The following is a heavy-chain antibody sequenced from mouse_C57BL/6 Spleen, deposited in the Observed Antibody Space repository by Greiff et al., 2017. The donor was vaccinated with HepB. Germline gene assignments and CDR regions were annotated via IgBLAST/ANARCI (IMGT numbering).Heavy chain of an antibody. CDR3: ARSYDYVSYFDY. V-gene: IGHV1-7*01. CDR2: INPSSGYT. CDR1: GYTFTSYW. Sequence: QVQLQQSGAELAKPGASVKLSCKASGYTFTSYWMHWVKQRPGQGLEWSGYINPSSGYTKYNQKFKDKATLTADKSSSTDYMQLSCLTYEDSAVYYCARSYDYVSYFDYWGQGTTLTVSS. J-gene: IGHJ2*01. D-gene: IGHD2-4*01.